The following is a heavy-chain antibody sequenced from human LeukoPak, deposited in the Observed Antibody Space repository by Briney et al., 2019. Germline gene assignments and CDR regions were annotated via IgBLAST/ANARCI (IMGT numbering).Heavy chain of an antibody. Sequence: PAGSLRLSCAASGFTFRTYGMHWVRQVPGKGLEWVTFIRYDGSDKFYADSVRGRFTISRDNSKNTLFLQLNSLRVEDTAVYYCAKRADYYDSSRALYDAFDLWGQGTMVTVSS. CDR1: GFTFRTYG. J-gene: IGHJ3*01. V-gene: IGHV3-30*02. CDR3: AKRADYYDSSRALYDAFDL. D-gene: IGHD3-16*01. CDR2: IRYDGSDK.